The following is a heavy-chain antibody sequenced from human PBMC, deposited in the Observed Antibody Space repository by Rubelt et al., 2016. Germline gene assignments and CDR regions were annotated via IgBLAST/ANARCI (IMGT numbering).Heavy chain of an antibody. CDR2: ITLYNGNT. CDR1: GYTFTYCS. D-gene: IGHD6-6*01. CDR3: ARSASIAGD. Sequence: QVQLVQSGAEVKKPGSSVKVSCKASGYTFTYCSLHWLQQAPGQGLERMRWITLYNGNTNYAKKFQGRVTITRDRALRTAYIELSSLRSEDSAVYYWARSASIAGDWGQGTLVTVSS. V-gene: IGHV1-68*02. J-gene: IGHJ4*02.